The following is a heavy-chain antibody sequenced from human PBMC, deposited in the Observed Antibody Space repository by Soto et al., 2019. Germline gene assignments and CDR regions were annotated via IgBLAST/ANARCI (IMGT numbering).Heavy chain of an antibody. CDR3: AKGATVTTHYQYYWMDV. D-gene: IGHD4-17*01. V-gene: IGHV3-43D*04. J-gene: IGHJ6*02. Sequence: PGGSLRLSCAASGFTFDDFAMCLVRQVPGKGLEWISIVNWDGDTTCYADSVKGRFIISRDNSKNSVYLQMNSLRSEDSAMYYCAKGATVTTHYQYYWMDVWGQGTTVTV. CDR2: VNWDGDTT. CDR1: GFTFDDFA.